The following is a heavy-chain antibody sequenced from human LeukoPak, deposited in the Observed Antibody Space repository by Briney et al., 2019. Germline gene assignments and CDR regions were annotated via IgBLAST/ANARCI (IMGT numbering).Heavy chain of an antibody. D-gene: IGHD6-19*01. Sequence: PSETLSLTCTVSGGSISSYYWSWIRQPPGKGLEWIGYIYYSGSTNYNPSLKSRVTISVDTSKNQFSLKLSSVTAADTAVYYCARLAGKVGYSSGWYVVDYWGQGTLVTVSS. J-gene: IGHJ4*02. CDR2: IYYSGST. CDR1: GGSISSYY. CDR3: ARLAGKVGYSSGWYVVDY. V-gene: IGHV4-59*08.